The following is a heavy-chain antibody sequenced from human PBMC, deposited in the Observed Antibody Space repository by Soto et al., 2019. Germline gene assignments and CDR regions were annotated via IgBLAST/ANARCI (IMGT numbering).Heavy chain of an antibody. CDR3: VGSLMSRAMESFDY. CDR1: AGSISRYY. D-gene: IGHD5-18*01. CDR2: ISYTVDA. J-gene: IGHJ4*02. Sequence: ETLSLTCSVSAGSISRYYWGWVRQSPGEGLEWIAHISYTVDASYNPSLKSRVTISLDTSKNQIALRLMSVTAADTAVYYCVGSLMSRAMESFDYWGQGTLVTVSS. V-gene: IGHV4-59*01.